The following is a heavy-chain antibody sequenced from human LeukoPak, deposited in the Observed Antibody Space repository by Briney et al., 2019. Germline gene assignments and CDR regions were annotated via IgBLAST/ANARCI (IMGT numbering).Heavy chain of an antibody. Sequence: PETLSLTCTVSGGSISSSSYYWGWIRQPPGKGLEWIGSIYYSGSTYYNPSLKSRATISVDTSKNQFSLKLSSVTAGDTAVYYCARGTSGWLAMFDYWGQGTLVTVSS. D-gene: IGHD6-19*01. J-gene: IGHJ4*02. V-gene: IGHV4-39*01. CDR1: GGSISSSSYY. CDR2: IYYSGST. CDR3: ARGTSGWLAMFDY.